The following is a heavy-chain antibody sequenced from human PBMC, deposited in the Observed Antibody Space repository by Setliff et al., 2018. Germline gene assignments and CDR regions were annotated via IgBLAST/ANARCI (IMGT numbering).Heavy chain of an antibody. J-gene: IGHJ3*02. Sequence: ASVKVSCKASGYTFTDYGVTWVRQAPGQGLEWVGWISPYTGNAYYAPKFQGRVSLTTDTSTTTAYMDLRSLRPDDTAVYYCASHEPWLWNAFDIWG. V-gene: IGHV1-18*01. CDR3: ASHEPWLWNAFDI. D-gene: IGHD6-19*01. CDR1: GYTFTDYG. CDR2: ISPYTGNA.